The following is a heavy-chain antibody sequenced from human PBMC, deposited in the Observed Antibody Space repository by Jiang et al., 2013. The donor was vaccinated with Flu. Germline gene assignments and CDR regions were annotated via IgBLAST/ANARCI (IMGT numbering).Heavy chain of an antibody. J-gene: IGHJ5*02. CDR2: IYPGDSDT. CDR3: AVGAVAGTWNWFDP. Sequence: GLEWMGIIYPGDSDTRYSPSFQGQVTISVDKSISTAYLQWSSLKASDTAMYYCAVGAVAGTWNWFDPWGQGTLVTVSS. D-gene: IGHD6-19*01. V-gene: IGHV5-51*01.